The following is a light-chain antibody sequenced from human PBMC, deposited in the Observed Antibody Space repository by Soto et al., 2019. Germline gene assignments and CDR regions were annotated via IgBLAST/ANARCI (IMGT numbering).Light chain of an antibody. V-gene: IGLV3-16*01. Sequence: SYELTQPPSVSVSLGQMARITCSGAALPKKYAYWYQQKPGQFPVLVIYKDSERPSGIPERFSGSSSGTIVTLTISGVQAEDEADYYCLSEDSTFYVFGTGTKLTVL. CDR3: LSEDSTFYV. CDR1: ALPKKY. CDR2: KDS. J-gene: IGLJ1*01.